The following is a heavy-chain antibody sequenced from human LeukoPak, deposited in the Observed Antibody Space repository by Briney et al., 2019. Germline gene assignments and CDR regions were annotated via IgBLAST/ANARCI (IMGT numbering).Heavy chain of an antibody. CDR3: ARDRWGIVGATSYFDY. V-gene: IGHV3-48*01. CDR2: ISSSSSTI. D-gene: IGHD1-26*01. Sequence: SGGSLRLSCAASGFTFSSYSMNWVRQAPGGGLEWVSYISSSSSTIYYADSVKGRFTISRDNSKNTLYLQMNSLRAEDTAVYYCARDRWGIVGATSYFDYWGQGTLVTVSS. J-gene: IGHJ4*02. CDR1: GFTFSSYS.